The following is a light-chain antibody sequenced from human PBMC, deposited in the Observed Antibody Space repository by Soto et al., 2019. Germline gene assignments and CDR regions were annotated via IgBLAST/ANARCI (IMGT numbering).Light chain of an antibody. CDR1: QSVSSNY. CDR3: QQYGSSHT. CDR2: GAS. V-gene: IGKV3-20*01. J-gene: IGKJ2*01. Sequence: EIVLTQSPGTLSLSPGERGTLSCRASQSVSSNYLAWYQQKPGQAPRLLMYGASSRATGIPDRFSGSGSGTDFTLTISRLEPEDFAVYYCQQYGSSHTFGQGTKLEIK.